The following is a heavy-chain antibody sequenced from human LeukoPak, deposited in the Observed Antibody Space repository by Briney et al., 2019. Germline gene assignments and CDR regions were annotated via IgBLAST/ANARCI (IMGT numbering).Heavy chain of an antibody. CDR1: GYSISSGYY. CDR3: ARLDTTTNAFDI. CDR2: IYHSGST. J-gene: IGHJ3*02. D-gene: IGHD5-18*01. Sequence: PSETLSLTCAVSGYSISSGYYWGWIRQPPGKGLEWIGSIYHSGSTYYNPSLKSRVTISVDTSKNQFSLKLSSVTAADTAAYYCARLDTTTNAFDIWGQGTMVTVSS. V-gene: IGHV4-38-2*01.